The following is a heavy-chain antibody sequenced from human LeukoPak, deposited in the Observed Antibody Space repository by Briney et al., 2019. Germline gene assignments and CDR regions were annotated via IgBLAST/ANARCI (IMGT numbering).Heavy chain of an antibody. CDR2: IYYSGST. Sequence: SETLSLTCTVSGGSISSSSYYWGWIRQPPGKGLEWIGSIYYSGSTYYNPSLKSRVTISVDTFKNQFSLKLSSVTAADTAVYYCARDLVGQWLVPGWFDPWGQGTLVTVSS. CDR1: GGSISSSSYY. CDR3: ARDLVGQWLVPGWFDP. J-gene: IGHJ5*02. V-gene: IGHV4-39*07. D-gene: IGHD6-19*01.